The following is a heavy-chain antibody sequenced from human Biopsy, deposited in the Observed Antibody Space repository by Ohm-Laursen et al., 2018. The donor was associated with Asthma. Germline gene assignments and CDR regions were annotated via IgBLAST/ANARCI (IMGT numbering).Heavy chain of an antibody. J-gene: IGHJ5*02. CDR3: ARGQKSAGDRWFDP. Sequence: PSLKVSCKASGYTLIGFHIHWMRQAPGQGLEWMGRINPNSGGTNYAQKFQGRVTMTRDTSISTAYMEVSRLRSDDTAVYYCARGQKSAGDRWFDPWGQGTLVTVSS. CDR1: GYTLIGFH. CDR2: INPNSGGT. D-gene: IGHD6-13*01. V-gene: IGHV1-2*06.